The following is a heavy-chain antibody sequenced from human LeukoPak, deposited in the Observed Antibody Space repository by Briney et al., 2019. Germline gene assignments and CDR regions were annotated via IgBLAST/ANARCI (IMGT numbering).Heavy chain of an antibody. CDR1: GYTFTSYD. V-gene: IGHV1-8*01. Sequence: ASVKVSCKASGYTFTSYDINWVRQATGQGLEWMGWMNPNSGNTGYAQKFQRRVTMTRNTSISTAYMELSSLRSEDTAVYYCARGNRIAARRAYYYYYMDVWGKGTTVTVSS. CDR3: ARGNRIAARRAYYYYYMDV. J-gene: IGHJ6*03. CDR2: MNPNSGNT. D-gene: IGHD6-6*01.